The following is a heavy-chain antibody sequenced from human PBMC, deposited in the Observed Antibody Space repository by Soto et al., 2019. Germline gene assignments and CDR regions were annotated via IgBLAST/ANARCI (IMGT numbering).Heavy chain of an antibody. CDR3: ARAGDDCSAANCYVIDY. J-gene: IGHJ4*02. V-gene: IGHV1-3*04. D-gene: IGHD2-2*01. Sequence: ASVKVSCKASGYTFTRYAMHWVRQAPGQRLEWMGWINSGKGNTKYSEKFQGRVTITSDTSASTAYMDLSSLRSEDTAMCYCARAGDDCSAANCYVIDYWGQGTLVTVSS. CDR1: GYTFTRYA. CDR2: INSGKGNT.